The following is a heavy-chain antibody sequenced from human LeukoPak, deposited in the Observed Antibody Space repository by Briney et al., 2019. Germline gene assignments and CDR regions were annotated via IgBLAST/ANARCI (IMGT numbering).Heavy chain of an antibody. V-gene: IGHV3-23*01. J-gene: IGHJ4*02. CDR2: ITSGGGST. CDR1: GFIFSNYA. D-gene: IGHD2-15*01. CDR3: AKRRDYSGGFFSDFDY. Sequence: QIGGSLRLSCAASGFIFSNYAMSWVRQAPGKGLEWVSAITSGGGSTYYADSVKGRFTVSRDKSKNTLYLQMNSLRAEDTAVYYCAKRRDYSGGFFSDFDYWGQGTLVTVSS.